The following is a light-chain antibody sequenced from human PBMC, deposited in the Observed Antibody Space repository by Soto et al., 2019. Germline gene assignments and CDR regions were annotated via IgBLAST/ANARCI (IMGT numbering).Light chain of an antibody. CDR1: SSDVGGYKY. J-gene: IGLJ2*01. V-gene: IGLV2-14*01. CDR3: ASYTCSITSLI. Sequence: QSALAQPASVSGSPGQSITISCTGTSSDVGGYKYVSWYQQHPGKAPKLIIFEVSNRPSGISSRFSGSKSGSTASLTISGLQAEDEADYYCASYTCSITSLIFGRGTKVTVL. CDR2: EVS.